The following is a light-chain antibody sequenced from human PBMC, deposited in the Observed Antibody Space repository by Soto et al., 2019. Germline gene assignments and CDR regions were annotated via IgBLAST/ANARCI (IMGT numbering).Light chain of an antibody. CDR3: QQRYSTPPT. Sequence: DIHMTQSPSSLSASVGDRVTITCRASQSISGYLNWYQQKPGKAPKLLIYAASSLQSGVPSRFSGSGSGTDFNLTISSLQTEDFATYYCQQRYSTPPTFGQGTKVDIK. V-gene: IGKV1-39*01. CDR2: AAS. CDR1: QSISGY. J-gene: IGKJ1*01.